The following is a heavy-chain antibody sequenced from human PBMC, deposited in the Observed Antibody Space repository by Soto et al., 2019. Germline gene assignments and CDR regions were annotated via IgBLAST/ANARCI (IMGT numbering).Heavy chain of an antibody. CDR2: IYYSGST. CDR1: GGSISSYY. Sequence: SATLSLTCTVSGGSISSYYWSWIRQPPGKGLEWIGYIYYSGSTNYNPSLKSRVTISVDTSKNQFSLKLSSVTAADTAVYYCARHRGYVGDAFDIWGQGTMVTVSS. CDR3: ARHRGYVGDAFDI. V-gene: IGHV4-59*08. J-gene: IGHJ3*02. D-gene: IGHD3-16*01.